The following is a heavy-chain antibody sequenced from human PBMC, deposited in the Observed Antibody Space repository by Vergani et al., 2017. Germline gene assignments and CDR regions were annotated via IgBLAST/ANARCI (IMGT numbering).Heavy chain of an antibody. CDR2: INSVGSST. D-gene: IGHD5-12*01. CDR3: ARERAIVATDGMDV. J-gene: IGHJ6*02. V-gene: IGHV3-74*01. CDR1: GFTFSSYW. Sequence: EVQLVESGGGLVQPGGSLRLSCAASGFTFSSYWMHWVRQAPGQGLVCVSRINSVGSSTSYADSVKGRFTISRDNAKNTLYLQMNSLRAEDTAVYYCARERAIVATDGMDVWGQGTTVTVSS.